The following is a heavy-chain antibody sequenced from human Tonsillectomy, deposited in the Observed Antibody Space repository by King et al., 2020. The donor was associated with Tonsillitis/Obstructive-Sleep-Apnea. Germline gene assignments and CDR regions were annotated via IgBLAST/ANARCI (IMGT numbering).Heavy chain of an antibody. Sequence: VQLQQSGPGLVKPSQTLSLTCAISGDSVSSNSAAWNWIRQSPSRGLGWRGSTYYRSKWYTDFAVSVKSRIPLNPDTSRNQFSLQLNSVTSEDTAVYYCARDGLLTGARGYFDYWGQGTLVPVSS. J-gene: IGHJ4*02. D-gene: IGHD1-20*01. CDR2: TYYRSKWYT. V-gene: IGHV6-1*01. CDR1: GDSVSSNSAA. CDR3: ARDGLLTGARGYFDY.